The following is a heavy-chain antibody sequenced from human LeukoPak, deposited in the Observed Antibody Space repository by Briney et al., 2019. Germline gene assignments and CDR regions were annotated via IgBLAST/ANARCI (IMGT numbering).Heavy chain of an antibody. CDR3: ARVGSSGYYLPEVDY. CDR2: ISAYNGNT. CDR1: GYTFTSYG. V-gene: IGHV1-18*01. D-gene: IGHD3-22*01. Sequence: ASVKVPCKASGYTFTSYGISWVRQAPGQGLEWMGWISAYNGNTNYAQKLQGRVTMTTDTSTSTAYMELRSLRSDDTAVHYCARVGSSGYYLPEVDYWGQGTLVTVSS. J-gene: IGHJ4*02.